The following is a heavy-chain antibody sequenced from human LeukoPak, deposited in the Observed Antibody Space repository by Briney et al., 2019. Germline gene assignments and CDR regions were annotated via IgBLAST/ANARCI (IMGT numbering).Heavy chain of an antibody. V-gene: IGHV4-59*01. CDR3: TRSLGVVKHGGMDV. CDR1: GGSISSYH. Sequence: SETLSFTCTVSGGSISSYHWSWIRKPPGKGLEWIGHIYYTGSTNYNPSLKSRVTISLDTSKNPFSLKLSSVTAADTAVYYCTRSLGVVKHGGMDVWGQGTTVTVSS. D-gene: IGHD3-3*01. CDR2: IYYTGST. J-gene: IGHJ6*02.